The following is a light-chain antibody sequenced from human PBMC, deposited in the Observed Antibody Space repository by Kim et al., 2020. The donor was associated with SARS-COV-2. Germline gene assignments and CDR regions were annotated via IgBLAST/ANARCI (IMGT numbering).Light chain of an antibody. V-gene: IGLV2-14*04. CDR1: NSDIGAYNY. J-gene: IGLJ3*02. CDR2: DVS. Sequence: GQSVTISCTGTNSDIGAYNYVSWFQQHPGKVPKVIISDVSERPSGVSNRFSCSKSGNTASLTISGLQPEDEADYYCTSYTGSGTWVFGGGTRLTVL. CDR3: TSYTGSGTWV.